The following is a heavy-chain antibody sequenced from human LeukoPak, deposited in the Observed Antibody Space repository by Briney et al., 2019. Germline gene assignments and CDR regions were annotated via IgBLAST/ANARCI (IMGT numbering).Heavy chain of an antibody. CDR3: AKSVAIYFYYGLDV. V-gene: IGHV3-30-3*02. CDR2: ISYDGSNK. Sequence: PGGSLRLFCAPSGFTFNDYAMHWVRQAPGKGPEWVAVISYDGSNKYYADSVKGRFTISRDNSKNTLFLQMNSLRVEDTAPYYCAKSVAIYFYYGLDVWGQGTTVTVSS. CDR1: GFTFNDYA. J-gene: IGHJ6*02. D-gene: IGHD3-3*01.